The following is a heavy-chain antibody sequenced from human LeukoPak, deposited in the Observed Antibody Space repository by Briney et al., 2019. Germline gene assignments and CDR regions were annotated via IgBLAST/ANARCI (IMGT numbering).Heavy chain of an antibody. CDR3: ARGVYSSSWPFDY. Sequence: SETLSLTCTVSGGSIRSYYWSWIRQPPGKGLEWIGYIYYSGSTNYNPSLKSRVTISVDTSKNQFSLKLSSVTAADTAVYYCARGVYSSSWPFDYWGQGTLVTVSS. V-gene: IGHV4-59*01. J-gene: IGHJ4*02. D-gene: IGHD6-13*01. CDR2: IYYSGST. CDR1: GGSIRSYY.